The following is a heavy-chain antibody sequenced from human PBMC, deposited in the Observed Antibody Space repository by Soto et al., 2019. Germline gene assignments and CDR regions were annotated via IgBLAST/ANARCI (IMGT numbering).Heavy chain of an antibody. J-gene: IGHJ3*02. V-gene: IGHV5-51*01. CDR1: GYSFTSYW. Sequence: GESLKISCKGSGYSFTSYWIGWVRQMPGKGLEWMGIIYPGDSDTRYSPSFQGQVTISADKSISTAYLQWSSLKASDTAMYYCARPNVGVAGSYVNDGFDMWGQGTMVTVSS. CDR2: IYPGDSDT. CDR3: ARPNVGVAGSYVNDGFDM. D-gene: IGHD6-19*01.